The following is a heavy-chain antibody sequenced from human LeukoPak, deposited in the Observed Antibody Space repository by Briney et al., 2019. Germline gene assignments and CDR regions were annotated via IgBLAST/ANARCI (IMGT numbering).Heavy chain of an antibody. D-gene: IGHD2-21*02. Sequence: PSRTLSLTCAVSDGSISSSGYSWSWIRQPPGKGLEWIGYIHHTGSTYYNPSLKSRVTISVDRSKNQFSLKLSSVTAADTAMYFCARTPTYCGGDCYYFDPWGQGTLVTVSS. CDR2: IHHTGST. V-gene: IGHV4-30-2*01. CDR3: ARTPTYCGGDCYYFDP. CDR1: DGSISSSGYS. J-gene: IGHJ5*02.